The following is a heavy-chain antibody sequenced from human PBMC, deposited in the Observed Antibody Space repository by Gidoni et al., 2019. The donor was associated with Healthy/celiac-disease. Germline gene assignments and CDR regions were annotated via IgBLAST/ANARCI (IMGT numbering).Heavy chain of an antibody. CDR2: IRSKAYGGTT. CDR3: TRAPWGELLHFDY. CDR1: GFTFGDYA. Sequence: EVQLVESGGGLVKPGLSLRLSCTASGFTFGDYAMCWFRQAPGKGLEWVGFIRSKAYGGTTEYAASVKGRFTISRDDSKSIAYLQMNSLKTEDTAVYYCTRAPWGELLHFDYWGQGTLVTVSS. J-gene: IGHJ4*02. D-gene: IGHD1-26*01. V-gene: IGHV3-49*05.